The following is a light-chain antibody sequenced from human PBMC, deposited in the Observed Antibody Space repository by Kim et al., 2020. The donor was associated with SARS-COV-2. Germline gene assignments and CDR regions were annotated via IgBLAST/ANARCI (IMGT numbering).Light chain of an antibody. V-gene: IGLV1-40*01. J-gene: IGLJ2*01. CDR2: GNS. Sequence: TTPCTGSRSNIGAGYDVHWYQQLPGTAPKLLLYGNSNRPSGVPDRFSGSKSGTSASLAITGLQAEDEADYYCQSYDSSLSGSRVFGGGTQLTVL. CDR3: QSYDSSLSGSRV. CDR1: RSNIGAGYD.